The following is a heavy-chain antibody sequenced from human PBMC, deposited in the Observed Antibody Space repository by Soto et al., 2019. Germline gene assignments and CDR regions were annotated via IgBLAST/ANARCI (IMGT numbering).Heavy chain of an antibody. CDR2: IWYDGSNK. V-gene: IGHV3-33*01. D-gene: IGHD2-15*01. CDR3: ARDPNLYCSGGSCYPYYYYYYMDV. CDR1: GFTFSSYG. J-gene: IGHJ6*03. Sequence: GGSLILSCAASGFTFSSYGMHWVRQATGKGLEGVAVIWYDGSNKYYADCVKGRFTISRDNSKNTLYVQMNSMRAEDTAVYYCARDPNLYCSGGSCYPYYYYYYMDVWGKGTTVTVSS.